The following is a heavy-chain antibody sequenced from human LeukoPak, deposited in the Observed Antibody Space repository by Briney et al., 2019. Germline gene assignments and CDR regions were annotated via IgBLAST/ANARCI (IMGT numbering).Heavy chain of an antibody. J-gene: IGHJ4*02. D-gene: IGHD3-3*01. CDR1: GFTFSTYW. CDR3: AKVGVAKAFDY. V-gene: IGHV3-30*18. CDR2: ISYDGSNK. Sequence: GGSLRLSCAASGFTFSTYWMSWVRQAPGKGLEWVAVISYDGSNKYYADSVKGRFTISRDNSKNTLYLQMNSLRAEDTAVYYCAKVGVAKAFDYWGQGTLVTVSS.